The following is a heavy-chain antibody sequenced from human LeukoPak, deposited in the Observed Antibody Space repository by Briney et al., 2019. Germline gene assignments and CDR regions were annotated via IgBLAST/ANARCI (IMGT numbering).Heavy chain of an antibody. V-gene: IGHV3-23*01. CDR2: ISASGGGT. D-gene: IGHD5-24*01. CDR1: GFTFTTYP. Sequence: GGSLRLSCAASGFTFTTYPMSWARQAPGKGLNGVSAISASGGGTYYADSVKGRFTISRDNSKNTLYLQMNSLRAEDTAVYYCARDEVEMATIPFDYWGQGTLVTVSS. CDR3: ARDEVEMATIPFDY. J-gene: IGHJ4*02.